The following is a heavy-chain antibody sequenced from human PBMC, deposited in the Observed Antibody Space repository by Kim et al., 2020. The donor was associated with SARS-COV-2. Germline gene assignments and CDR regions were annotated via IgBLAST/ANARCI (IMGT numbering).Heavy chain of an antibody. Sequence: GGSLRLSCAASGFTFSNAWMSWVRQAPGKGLEWVGRIKSKTDGGTTDYAAPVKGRSTISRDDSKNTLYLQMNSLKTEDTAVYYCTTTAAAPINWFDPWGQGTLVTVSS. J-gene: IGHJ5*02. CDR2: IKSKTDGGTT. CDR3: TTTAAAPINWFDP. D-gene: IGHD6-13*01. CDR1: GFTFSNAW. V-gene: IGHV3-15*01.